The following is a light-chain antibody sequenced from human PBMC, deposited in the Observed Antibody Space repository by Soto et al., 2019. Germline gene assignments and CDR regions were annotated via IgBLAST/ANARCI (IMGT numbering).Light chain of an antibody. CDR3: QQYNNWPPYT. J-gene: IGKJ2*01. V-gene: IGKV3-15*01. CDR2: GAS. CDR1: QSVSSN. Sequence: EIVMTQSPATLSVSPGERATLSCRASQSVSSNLAWYQQKPGQAPRLLIYGASTRATGIPARFSGSGSGTEFTLTISSLQSEDFAVYYCQQYNNWPPYTCCQGTKLEIK.